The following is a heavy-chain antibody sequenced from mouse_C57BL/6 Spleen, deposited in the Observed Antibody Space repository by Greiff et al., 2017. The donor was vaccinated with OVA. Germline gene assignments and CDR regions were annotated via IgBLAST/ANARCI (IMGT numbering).Heavy chain of an antibody. CDR3: TRHSNYEYFDY. V-gene: IGHV1-15*01. CDR1: GYTFTDYE. J-gene: IGHJ2*01. D-gene: IGHD2-5*01. CDR2: IDPETGGT. Sequence: QVQLQQSGAELVRPGASVTLSCKASGYTFTDYEMHWVKQTPVHGLAWIGAIDPETGGTAYNQKFKCKAILTADKSSSTAYMELRSLTTEDSAVYYCTRHSNYEYFDYWGQGTTLTVSS.